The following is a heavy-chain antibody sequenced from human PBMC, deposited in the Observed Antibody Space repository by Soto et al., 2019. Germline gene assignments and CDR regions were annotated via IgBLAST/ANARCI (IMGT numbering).Heavy chain of an antibody. CDR2: IYHSGST. Sequence: SETLSLTCAVSGGSISSSNWWSWVRQPPGKGLEWIGEIYHSGSTNYNPSLKSRVTISVDRSKNQFSLKLSSVTAADTAVYYCARGQGAAAGHSNFDYWGQGALVTVSS. CDR1: GGSISSSNW. D-gene: IGHD6-13*01. CDR3: ARGQGAAAGHSNFDY. V-gene: IGHV4-4*02. J-gene: IGHJ4*02.